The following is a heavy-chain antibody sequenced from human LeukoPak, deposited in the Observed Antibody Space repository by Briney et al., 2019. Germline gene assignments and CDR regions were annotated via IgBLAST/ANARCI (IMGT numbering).Heavy chain of an antibody. D-gene: IGHD3-22*01. J-gene: IGHJ5*02. CDR1: GYTFTSYG. Sequence: ASVKVSCKASGYTFTSYGISWVRQATGQGLEWMGWMNPNSGNTGYAQKFQGRVTMTRDTSISTAYMELSSLRSEDTAVYYCARMSYYDRRGDNWFDPWGQGTLVIVSS. V-gene: IGHV1-8*02. CDR3: ARMSYYDRRGDNWFDP. CDR2: MNPNSGNT.